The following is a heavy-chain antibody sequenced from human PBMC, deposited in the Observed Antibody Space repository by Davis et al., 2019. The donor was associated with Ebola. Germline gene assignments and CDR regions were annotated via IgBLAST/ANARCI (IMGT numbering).Heavy chain of an antibody. Sequence: GESLKISCKDSGNSFTSHWIGWVRQMPGKGLEWMGIIFPRDSDTRYSPSFRGQVTISVDKAINTAYLRWSSLRASDTAIYYCATLRRTITGMDDGFDIWGQGTMVTVSS. V-gene: IGHV5-51*01. CDR2: IFPRDSDT. CDR1: GNSFTSHW. J-gene: IGHJ3*02. D-gene: IGHD1-20*01. CDR3: ATLRRTITGMDDGFDI.